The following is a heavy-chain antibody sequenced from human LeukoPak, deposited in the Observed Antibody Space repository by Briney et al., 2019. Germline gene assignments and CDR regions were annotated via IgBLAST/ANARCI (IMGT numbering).Heavy chain of an antibody. D-gene: IGHD6-13*01. J-gene: IGHJ5*02. CDR1: GYTFTGYY. V-gene: IGHV1-2*04. CDR3: VRAGRSIGSSSWSNWFDP. CDR2: INPNSGGT. Sequence: ASVKVSCKASGYTFTGYYMHWVRQAPGQGLEWMGWINPNSGGTNYAQKFQGWVTMTRDTSISTAYMELSRLRSDDTAVYYCVRAGRSIGSSSWSNWFDPWGQGTLDTVSS.